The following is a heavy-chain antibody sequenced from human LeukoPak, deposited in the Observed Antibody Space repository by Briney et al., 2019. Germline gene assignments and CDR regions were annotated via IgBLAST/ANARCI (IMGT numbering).Heavy chain of an antibody. Sequence: ETLSLTCTVSGGSISSYCWSWIRPPPGKGLEWIGYIYYSGSTNYNPSLKSRVTISVDTSKNQFSLKLSSVTAADTALYYCARGFYGDYSRFDPWGQGTLVTVSS. V-gene: IGHV4-59*12. CDR3: ARGFYGDYSRFDP. CDR2: IYYSGST. D-gene: IGHD4-17*01. CDR1: GGSISSYC. J-gene: IGHJ5*02.